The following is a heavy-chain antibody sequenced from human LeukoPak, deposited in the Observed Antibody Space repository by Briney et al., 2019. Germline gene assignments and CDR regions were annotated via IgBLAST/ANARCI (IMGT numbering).Heavy chain of an antibody. J-gene: IGHJ4*02. CDR3: PRHSQTVIYGDYDY. CDR1: GYSFTSYW. CDR2: IYPGDSDT. Sequence: GESLKISCKGSGYSFTSYWIGWVRQMPGKGLKWMGIIYPGDSDTRYSPSLQGQSTISADKSISTAYLQWSSLKPSDTAMYYCPRHSQTVIYGDYDYWGQGTLVTVSS. D-gene: IGHD4-17*01. V-gene: IGHV5-51*01.